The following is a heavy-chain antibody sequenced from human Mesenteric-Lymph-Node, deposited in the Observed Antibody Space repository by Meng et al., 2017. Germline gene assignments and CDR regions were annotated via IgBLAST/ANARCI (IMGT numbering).Heavy chain of an antibody. CDR2: ISGNGEKT. CDR1: RFTFSTYA. V-gene: IGHV3-23*01. Sequence: GGSLRLSCAASRFTFSTYAMAWVRQAPGKGLEWVSLISGNGEKTYYADSVKGRFTISRDNSKDTLYLQMNSLRAEDTAVYYCARRDSALSRYAFDVWGQGTMVTVSS. J-gene: IGHJ3*01. D-gene: IGHD2/OR15-2a*01. CDR3: ARRDSALSRYAFDV.